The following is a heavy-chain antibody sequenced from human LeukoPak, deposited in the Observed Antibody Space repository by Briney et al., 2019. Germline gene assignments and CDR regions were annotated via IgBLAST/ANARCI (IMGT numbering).Heavy chain of an antibody. D-gene: IGHD5-18*01. CDR2: IKQDGSEK. J-gene: IGHJ4*02. Sequence: GGSLRLSCAASGFTISPYWMSWVRQAPGKGLEWVANIKQDGSEKYYVDSVKARFAISRDNAKHSVYLQMNGLRAEHQTVYSCSRENTAVPGGDCWGQGTLVTVSS. CDR3: SRENTAVPGGDC. V-gene: IGHV3-7*01. CDR1: GFTISPYW.